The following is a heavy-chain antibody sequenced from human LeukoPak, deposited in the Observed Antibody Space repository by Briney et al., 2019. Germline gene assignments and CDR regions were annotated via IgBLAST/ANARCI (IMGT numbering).Heavy chain of an antibody. D-gene: IGHD3-3*01. CDR2: IYYIGST. CDR1: GGSISSYY. V-gene: IGHV4-59*08. CDR3: ARHVSTYYDFWSGPNRKNYYGMDV. J-gene: IGHJ6*02. Sequence: SETLSLTCTVSGGSISSYYWSWIRQPPGKGLEWIGYIYYIGSTNYNPSLKSRVTISVDTSKNQFSLKLSSVTAADTAVYYCARHVSTYYDFWSGPNRKNYYGMDVWGQGTTVTVSS.